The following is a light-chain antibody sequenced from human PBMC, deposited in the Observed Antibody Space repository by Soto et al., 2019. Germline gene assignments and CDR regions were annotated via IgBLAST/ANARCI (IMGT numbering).Light chain of an antibody. Sequence: QSVLTQPPSVSGAPGQRVTISCTGSSSNIGAGYDVHWYQQLPGTAPKLLIYGNSTRPSGVPDRFSGSKSGTSASLAITGLQAEDEADYYCQSYDSSLSGSWVFGGGTKLPVL. CDR3: QSYDSSLSGSWV. J-gene: IGLJ3*02. CDR1: SSNIGAGYD. CDR2: GNS. V-gene: IGLV1-40*01.